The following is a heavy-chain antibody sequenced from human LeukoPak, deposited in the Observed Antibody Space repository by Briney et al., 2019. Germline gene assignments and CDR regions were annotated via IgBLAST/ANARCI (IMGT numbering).Heavy chain of an antibody. CDR1: GFTFSSYS. D-gene: IGHD7-27*01. J-gene: IGHJ4*02. CDR2: ISSSSRTI. V-gene: IGHV3-48*02. CDR3: ARDRVPQLTADY. Sequence: GGSLRLSCAASGFTFSSYSMSWVRQAPGKGLEWLAYISSSSRTIYYADSVKGRFTISRDNAKNSLYLQMISLRDEDTAVYYCARDRVPQLTADYWGQGTLVTVSS.